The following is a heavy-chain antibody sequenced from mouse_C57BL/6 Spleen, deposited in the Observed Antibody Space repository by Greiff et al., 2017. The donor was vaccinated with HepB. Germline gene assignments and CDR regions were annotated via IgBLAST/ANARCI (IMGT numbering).Heavy chain of an antibody. Sequence: QVQLQQPGAELVKPGASVKMSCKASGYTFTSYWITWVKQRPGQGLEWIGDIYPGSGSTNYNEKFKSKATLTVDTSSCTAYMQLSSLTSEDSAVYCCARGLLRSYYFDYWGQGTTLTVSS. J-gene: IGHJ2*01. CDR1: GYTFTSYW. D-gene: IGHD1-1*01. V-gene: IGHV1-55*01. CDR3: ARGLLRSYYFDY. CDR2: IYPGSGST.